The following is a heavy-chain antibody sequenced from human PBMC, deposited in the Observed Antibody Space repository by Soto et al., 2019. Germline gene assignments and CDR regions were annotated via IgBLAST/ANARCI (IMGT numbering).Heavy chain of an antibody. J-gene: IGHJ4*02. Sequence: QVQLQESGPGLVKPSETLSLTCTVSGDSISSLYWSWIRQPPGKGLEWIGYIYYSGSINYNPSLKSRVTISVDPSKHQFSRRLSSVTAADTALYYCAKSLWDTSGWKTDYWGQGTLVTVSS. CDR3: AKSLWDTSGWKTDY. V-gene: IGHV4-59*01. CDR1: GDSISSLY. CDR2: IYYSGSI. D-gene: IGHD6-19*01.